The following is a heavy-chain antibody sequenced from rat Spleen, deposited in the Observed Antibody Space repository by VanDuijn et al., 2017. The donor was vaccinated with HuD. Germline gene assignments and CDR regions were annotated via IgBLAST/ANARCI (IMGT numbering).Heavy chain of an antibody. CDR2: ISYDGRLT. J-gene: IGHJ4*01. Sequence: EVQLVESGGGLVQPGRSLKLSCAASGFTFSDYYMAWVRQAPTKGLEWVASISYDGRLTYYRDSVKGRFTVSRDNAKSTLYLQMDSLRSEDTATYYCSRHGGGRTYVMDAWGQGASVTVSS. CDR3: SRHGGGRTYVMDA. D-gene: IGHD4-3*01. CDR1: GFTFSDYY. V-gene: IGHV5-7*01.